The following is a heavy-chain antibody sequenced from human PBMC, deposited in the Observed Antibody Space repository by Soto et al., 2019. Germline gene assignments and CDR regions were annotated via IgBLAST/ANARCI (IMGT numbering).Heavy chain of an antibody. CDR2: ISRSGSTI. CDR1: GFTFSDYY. J-gene: IGHJ4*02. CDR3: ASPYYYDSATYFDY. V-gene: IGHV3-11*01. Sequence: QVQLVESGAGLVKPGGSLRLFCAASGFTFSDYYMSWIRQAPGKGLEWVSYISRSGSTIYYADSVKGRFTISRDNAKNSLYLQMNSLRAEDTAVYYCASPYYYDSATYFDYWGQGTLVTVSS. D-gene: IGHD3-22*01.